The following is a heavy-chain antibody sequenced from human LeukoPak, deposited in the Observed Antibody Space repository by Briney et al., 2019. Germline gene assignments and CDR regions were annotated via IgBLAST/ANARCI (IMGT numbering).Heavy chain of an antibody. CDR2: IYSGGST. CDR3: ARAHWFLDYGDHPAVRNWFDP. V-gene: IGHV3-66*01. D-gene: IGHD4-17*01. J-gene: IGHJ5*02. Sequence: GGSLRLSCAASEFSVGSNYMTWVRQAPGKGLEWVSLIYSGGSTYYADSVKGRFTISRDNSKNTLYLQMNSLRAEDTAFYYCARAHWFLDYGDHPAVRNWFDPWGQGTLVTVSS. CDR1: EFSVGSNY.